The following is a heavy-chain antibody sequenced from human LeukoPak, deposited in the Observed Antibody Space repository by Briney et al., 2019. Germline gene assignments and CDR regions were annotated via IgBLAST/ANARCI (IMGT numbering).Heavy chain of an antibody. CDR3: AREPGYCSGGSCYGGWFDP. CDR1: GGSLSDHY. D-gene: IGHD2-15*01. J-gene: IGHJ5*02. Sequence: PSETLSLTCAVYGGSLSDHYWSWFRQPPGKGLEWIGEINPRGSTIYNPSLKSRVTISVDTSKNQFSLNLSSVTAEDTAVYYCAREPGYCSGGSCYGGWFDPWGQGTLVAVSS. V-gene: IGHV4-34*01. CDR2: INPRGST.